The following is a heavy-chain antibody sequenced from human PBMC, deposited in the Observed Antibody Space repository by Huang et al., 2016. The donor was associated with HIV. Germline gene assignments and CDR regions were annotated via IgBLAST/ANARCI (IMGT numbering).Heavy chain of an antibody. CDR2: FIPLFGTP. Sequence: QVQLVQSGAEVKTPGSSVKVSCKASGGTFSKYAIRWVRQAPGQGLEWMGGFIPLFGTPNYARKFQGRVTITADDSTSTTYVEVSSLRSEDTALYYCARGQLGSYGDYDVLYWGQGTLVTVSS. J-gene: IGHJ4*02. V-gene: IGHV1-69*13. CDR1: GGTFSKYA. D-gene: IGHD4-17*01. CDR3: ARGQLGSYGDYDVLY.